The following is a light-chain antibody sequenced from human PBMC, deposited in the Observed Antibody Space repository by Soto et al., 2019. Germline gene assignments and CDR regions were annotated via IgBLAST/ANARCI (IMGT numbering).Light chain of an antibody. Sequence: QSALTQPASVSGSPGQSITISCTGTSSDVGGYNYVSWYKQHPGKAPKLMIYDVTRRPSGVSNRFSGSRSDNTASLTISGLQAEDEADYYCSSYTSTNTVVFGGGTKLTVL. CDR3: SSYTSTNTVV. J-gene: IGLJ2*01. V-gene: IGLV2-14*01. CDR1: SSDVGGYNY. CDR2: DVT.